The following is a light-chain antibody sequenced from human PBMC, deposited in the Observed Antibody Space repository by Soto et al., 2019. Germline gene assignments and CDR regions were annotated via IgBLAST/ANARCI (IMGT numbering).Light chain of an antibody. J-gene: IGLJ2*01. CDR3: SSFSSITREV. V-gene: IGLV2-11*01. CDR1: SSDVGGYNY. CDR2: DVS. Sequence: QSVLTQPRSVSGSLGQSVTISCTGSSSDVGGYNYVSWHQQHPGKAPKLIIYDVSKRPSGVPDRFSGSKSGNTASLTISGLQTEDEADYYCSSFSSITREVFGGGTKLTVL.